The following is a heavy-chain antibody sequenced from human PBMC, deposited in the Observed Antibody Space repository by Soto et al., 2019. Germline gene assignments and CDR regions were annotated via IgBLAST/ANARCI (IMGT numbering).Heavy chain of an antibody. D-gene: IGHD6-13*01. Sequence: ASVKVACKASGYTFTSYGISWVRQAPGQGLEWMGWISAYNGNTNYAQKLQGRVTMTTDTSTSTAYMELRSLRSDDTAVYYCARDSRSWQQPALSPQDPWGQGTLVTVSS. CDR1: GYTFTSYG. CDR3: ARDSRSWQQPALSPQDP. J-gene: IGHJ5*02. CDR2: ISAYNGNT. V-gene: IGHV1-18*01.